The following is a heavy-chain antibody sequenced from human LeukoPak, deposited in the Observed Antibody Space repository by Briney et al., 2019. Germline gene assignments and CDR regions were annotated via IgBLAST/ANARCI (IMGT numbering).Heavy chain of an antibody. V-gene: IGHV4-61*01. D-gene: IGHD3-3*01. CDR1: GGSVSSGNYY. Sequence: SETLSLTCSVSGGSVSSGNYYWSWIRQPPGKGLEWIGYIYYSGSTSYNPSLKSRVTISVDTSKNQFSLKLSSVTAADTAVYYCARASYYDFWSGYYGPNWFDPWGQGTLVTVSS. CDR2: IYYSGST. J-gene: IGHJ5*02. CDR3: ARASYYDFWSGYYGPNWFDP.